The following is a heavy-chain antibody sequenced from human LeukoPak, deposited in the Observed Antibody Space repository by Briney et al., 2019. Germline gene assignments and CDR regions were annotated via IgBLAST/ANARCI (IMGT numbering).Heavy chain of an antibody. CDR3: ARTEEGDYGDSYFDY. Sequence: GGSLRLSCAASGFTVSSNYMSWVRQAPGKGLEWVSVIYSGGSTYYADSVKGRFTISRDNSKNTLYLQMNSLRAEDTAVYYCARTEEGDYGDSYFDYWGQGTLVTVSS. J-gene: IGHJ4*02. CDR1: GFTVSSNY. D-gene: IGHD4-17*01. V-gene: IGHV3-53*01. CDR2: IYSGGST.